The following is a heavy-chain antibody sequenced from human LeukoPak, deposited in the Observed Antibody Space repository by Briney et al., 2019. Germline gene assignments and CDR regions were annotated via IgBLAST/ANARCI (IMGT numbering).Heavy chain of an antibody. CDR3: AKVRYDYVWGSYRIDYFDY. CDR2: ISGSGGST. Sequence: PGGSLRLSCAASGFTFSSYAMSWVRQAPGKGLEWVSAISGSGGSTYYADSVKGRFTISRDNSKNTLYLQMNSLRAEDTAVYYCAKVRYDYVWGSYRIDYFDYWGQGTLVTVSS. CDR1: GFTFSSYA. J-gene: IGHJ4*02. V-gene: IGHV3-23*01. D-gene: IGHD3-16*02.